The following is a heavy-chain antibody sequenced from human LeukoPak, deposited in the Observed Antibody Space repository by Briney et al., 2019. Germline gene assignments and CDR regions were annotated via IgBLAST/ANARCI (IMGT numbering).Heavy chain of an antibody. J-gene: IGHJ4*02. D-gene: IGHD3-22*01. CDR3: ARESYYDMAY. CDR2: IIPILGIA. CDR1: GYTFTSYG. V-gene: IGHV1-69*04. Sequence: SVKVSCKASGYTFTSYGISWVRQAPGQGLEWMGRIIPILGIANYAQKFQGRVTITADKSTSTAYMELSSLRSEDTAVYYCARESYYDMAYWGQGTLVTVSS.